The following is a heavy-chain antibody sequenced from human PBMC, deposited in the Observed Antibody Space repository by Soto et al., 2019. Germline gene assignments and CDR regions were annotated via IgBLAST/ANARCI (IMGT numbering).Heavy chain of an antibody. CDR2: IYSGGST. Sequence: PGGSLRLSCAASGFTVSSNYMSWVRQAPGKGLEWVSVIYSGGSTYYADSVKGRFTIPRDNSKNTLYLQMNSLRAEDTAVYYCARDAYDYIWGSEPNHAFDIWGQGTMVTVSS. J-gene: IGHJ3*02. V-gene: IGHV3-66*01. CDR3: ARDAYDYIWGSEPNHAFDI. CDR1: GFTVSSNY. D-gene: IGHD3-16*01.